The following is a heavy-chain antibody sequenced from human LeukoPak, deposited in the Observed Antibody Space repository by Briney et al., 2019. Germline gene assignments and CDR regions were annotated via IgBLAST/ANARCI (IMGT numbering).Heavy chain of an antibody. J-gene: IGHJ4*02. CDR2: IIPIFGTA. CDR1: GGTFSSYA. CDR3: ARAYAPGSDNDYFDY. D-gene: IGHD2-2*01. V-gene: IGHV1-69*13. Sequence: ASVKVSCKASGGTFSSYAISWVRQAPGQGLEWMGGIIPIFGTANYAQKFQGRVTITADESTSTAYMELSSLRSEDTAVYYCARAYAPGSDNDYFDYWGQGTLVTVSS.